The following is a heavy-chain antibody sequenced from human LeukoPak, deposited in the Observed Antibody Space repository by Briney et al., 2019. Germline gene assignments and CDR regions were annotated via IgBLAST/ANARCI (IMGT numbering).Heavy chain of an antibody. CDR1: GGSISSGSYY. Sequence: SQTLSLTCTVSGGSISSGSYYWSWIRQPAGKGLEWIGRIYTSGSTNYNPSLKSRVTMSVDTSKNQFSLNLRSVTAADTAVYFCARGLRFLDGWGQGTLVTVSS. J-gene: IGHJ4*02. D-gene: IGHD3-3*01. CDR2: IYTSGST. CDR3: ARGLRFLDG. V-gene: IGHV4-61*02.